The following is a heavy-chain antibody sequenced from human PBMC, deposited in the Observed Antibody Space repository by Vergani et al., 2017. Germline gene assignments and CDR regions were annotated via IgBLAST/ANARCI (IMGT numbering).Heavy chain of an antibody. CDR3: ARSYSSSWYGDYYYYYMDV. CDR2: IYHSGST. CDR1: GYSISSGYY. Sequence: QVQLQESGPGLVKPSETLSLTCAVSGYSISSGYYWGWIRQPPGKGLEWIGSIYHSGSTYYNPSLKSRVTISVDTSKKQFSLKLSSVTAADTAVYYCARSYSSSWYGDYYYYYMDVWGKGTTVTVSS. J-gene: IGHJ6*03. D-gene: IGHD6-13*01. V-gene: IGHV4-38-2*01.